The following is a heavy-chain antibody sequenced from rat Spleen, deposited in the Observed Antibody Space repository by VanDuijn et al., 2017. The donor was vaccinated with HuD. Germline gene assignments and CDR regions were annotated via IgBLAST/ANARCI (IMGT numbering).Heavy chain of an antibody. Sequence: EVQLVESGGGLVQPGRSLKLSCAASGFTFSNYGMAWVRQAPTKGLEWVATISYDGSSTYYRDSVKGRFTISRDNAKSTLYLQMDSLRSEDTATYYCARHGITMMVIGVMDAWGQGASVTVSS. CDR2: ISYDGSST. D-gene: IGHD1-12*03. V-gene: IGHV5-29*01. CDR3: ARHGITMMVIGVMDA. CDR1: GFTFSNYG. J-gene: IGHJ4*01.